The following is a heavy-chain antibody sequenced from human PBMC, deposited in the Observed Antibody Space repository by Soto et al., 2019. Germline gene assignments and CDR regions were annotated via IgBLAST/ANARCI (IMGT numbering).Heavy chain of an antibody. V-gene: IGHV3-23*01. Sequence: PGESLRLSCAASGFTFINYAMNWVRQAPGKGLEWVSGLSGSGTSTYYADSVKGRFTISRDNSRDTLFLQMDSLRADDTAVYFCAKGTSSEFLLSFDDWGHGTLVTVSS. CDR1: GFTFINYA. D-gene: IGHD3-10*01. CDR3: AKGTSSEFLLSFDD. CDR2: LSGSGTST. J-gene: IGHJ4*01.